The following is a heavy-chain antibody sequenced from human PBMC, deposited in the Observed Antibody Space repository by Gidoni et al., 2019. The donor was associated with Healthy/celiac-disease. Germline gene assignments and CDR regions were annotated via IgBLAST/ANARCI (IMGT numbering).Heavy chain of an antibody. D-gene: IGHD2-21*01. J-gene: IGHJ3*02. CDR1: GFTFGNAW. CDR3: TTTFVVVIAIHAFDI. V-gene: IGHV3-15*01. Sequence: EVQLVESGGGLVKPGRSLRLSCAASGFTFGNAWMSWVRQAPGKGLEWVGRIKSKTDGGTTDYAAPVKGRFTISRDDSKNTLYLQMNSLKTEDTAVYYCTTTFVVVIAIHAFDIWGQGTMVTVSS. CDR2: IKSKTDGGTT.